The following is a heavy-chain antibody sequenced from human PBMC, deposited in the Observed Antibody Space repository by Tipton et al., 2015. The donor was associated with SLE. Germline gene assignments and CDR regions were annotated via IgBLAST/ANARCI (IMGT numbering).Heavy chain of an antibody. V-gene: IGHV4-34*01. CDR2: VDPSGST. D-gene: IGHD1-26*01. Sequence: TLSLICAVYGESFSGYYWTWIRQPPGKGLEWIGEVDPSGSTNYNPSLRSRVTISIDTSKNQFSLRLKSVTAADTAVYYCARGGGPWGYYFDNWGQGNLVTVSS. J-gene: IGHJ4*02. CDR1: GESFSGYY. CDR3: ARGGGPWGYYFDN.